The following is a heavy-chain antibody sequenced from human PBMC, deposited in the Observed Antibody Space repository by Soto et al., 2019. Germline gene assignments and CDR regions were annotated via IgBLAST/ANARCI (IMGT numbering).Heavy chain of an antibody. V-gene: IGHV1-2*04. Sequence: ASVKVSCKASGYTFTGYYMHWVRQAPGQGLEWMGWINPNSGGTNYAQKFQGWVTMTRDTSISTAYMELSRLRSDDTAVYYCARGGYGSGSFLSYYYYMDVWGKGTTVTVSS. D-gene: IGHD3-10*01. CDR1: GYTFTGYY. CDR2: INPNSGGT. CDR3: ARGGYGSGSFLSYYYYMDV. J-gene: IGHJ6*03.